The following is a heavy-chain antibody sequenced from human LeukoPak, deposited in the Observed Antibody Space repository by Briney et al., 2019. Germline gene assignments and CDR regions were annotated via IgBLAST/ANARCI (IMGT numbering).Heavy chain of an antibody. D-gene: IGHD1-1*01. CDR3: ARDRGTWNDDGFDY. CDR2: INHSGST. V-gene: IGHV4-34*01. Sequence: SETLSLTCAVYGGSFSGYYWSWIRQPPGKGLEWIGEINHSGSTNYDPSLKSRVTISVDTSKNQFSLKLSSVTAADTAVYYCARDRGTWNDDGFDYWGQGTLVTVSS. CDR1: GGSFSGYY. J-gene: IGHJ4*02.